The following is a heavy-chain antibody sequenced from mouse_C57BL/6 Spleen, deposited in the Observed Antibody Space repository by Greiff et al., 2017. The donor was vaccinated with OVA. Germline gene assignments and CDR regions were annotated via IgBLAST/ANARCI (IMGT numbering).Heavy chain of an antibody. CDR1: GYTFTDYN. Sequence: VQLQQSGPELVKPGASVKIPCKASGYTFTDYNMDWVKQSHGKSLEWIGDINPNNGGTIYNQKFKGKATLTVDKSSSTAYMELRSLTSEDTAVYYCARRGRWLPRYYWGQGTLVTVSA. CDR3: ARRGRWLPRYY. D-gene: IGHD2-3*01. V-gene: IGHV1-18*01. CDR2: INPNNGGT. J-gene: IGHJ3*01.